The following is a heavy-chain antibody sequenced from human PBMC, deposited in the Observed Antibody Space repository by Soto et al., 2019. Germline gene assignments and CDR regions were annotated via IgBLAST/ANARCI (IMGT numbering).Heavy chain of an antibody. CDR1: GDTFTTYD. J-gene: IGHJ4*02. CDR3: ARGRASGSYYLLDY. Sequence: ASVKVSCKASGDTFTTYDINWVRQATGHGLEWMGWINPNSGNIGYAQRFQGRVTMTRDIAIRTAYMEVSSLRSDDTAVYYCARGRASGSYYLLDYWGQGTLVTVSS. D-gene: IGHD3-10*01. V-gene: IGHV1-8*01. CDR2: INPNSGNI.